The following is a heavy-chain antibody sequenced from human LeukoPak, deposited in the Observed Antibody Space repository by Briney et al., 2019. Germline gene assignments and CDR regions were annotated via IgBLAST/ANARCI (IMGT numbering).Heavy chain of an antibody. J-gene: IGHJ4*02. V-gene: IGHV3-23*01. D-gene: IGHD1-26*01. CDR2: RGSGGST. CDR1: GFTFSSYA. Sequence: GGSLRLSCAASGFTFSSYAMTWVRQAPGKGLEWVSVRGSGGSTYYADSVKGRFTISRDNSKNTVYLQMNSLRAEDTAVYYCAKDRHVGSHNYWSQGTQVTVSS. CDR3: AKDRHVGSHNY.